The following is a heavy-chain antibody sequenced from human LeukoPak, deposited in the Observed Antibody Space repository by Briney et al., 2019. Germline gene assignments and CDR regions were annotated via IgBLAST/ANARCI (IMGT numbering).Heavy chain of an antibody. Sequence: ASVKVSCKASGYTFTGYYMHWVRQAPGQGLEWMGWINPNSGGTNYAQKFQGRVTMTRDTSIGTAYMELSRLRSDDTAVYYCAIDPSITMIVVVKAQFDYWGQGTLVTVSS. J-gene: IGHJ4*02. CDR3: AIDPSITMIVVVKAQFDY. D-gene: IGHD3-22*01. CDR1: GYTFTGYY. V-gene: IGHV1-2*02. CDR2: INPNSGGT.